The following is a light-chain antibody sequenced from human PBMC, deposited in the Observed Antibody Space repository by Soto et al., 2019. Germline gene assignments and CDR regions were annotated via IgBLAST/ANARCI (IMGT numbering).Light chain of an antibody. V-gene: IGKV1-27*01. CDR2: AAS. Sequence: DIQMTQSPSSLSAPVGDSVTITCRARQGIRNYLAWYQQKPGKVPKLLIYAASTLQSGVPSRFSGSGSGTDFTLTISSLQPEDVATYFCQKYNSAPLTFGGGTKVEIK. CDR3: QKYNSAPLT. CDR1: QGIRNY. J-gene: IGKJ4*01.